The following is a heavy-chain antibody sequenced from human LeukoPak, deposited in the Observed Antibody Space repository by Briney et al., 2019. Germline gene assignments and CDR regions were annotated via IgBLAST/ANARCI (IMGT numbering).Heavy chain of an antibody. CDR2: ISGSGGST. Sequence: GGSLRLSCAASGFTFSSYAMSWVRQAPGKGLEWVSAISGSGGSTYYADSVKGRFTISRDNANNSLYLQMNSLSAEDTAIYYCGRQPQVAHFDYWGQGTLVSVSS. CDR1: GFTFSSYA. CDR3: GRQPQVAHFDY. V-gene: IGHV3-23*01. D-gene: IGHD2-15*01. J-gene: IGHJ4*02.